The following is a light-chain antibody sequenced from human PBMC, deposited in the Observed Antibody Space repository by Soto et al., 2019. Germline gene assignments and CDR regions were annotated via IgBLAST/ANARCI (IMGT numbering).Light chain of an antibody. CDR3: QSYDTSLLI. Sequence: NFMLTQPHSVSESPGRTVTISCTRSSGSIASSYVQWYQLRPGSYPTTVIYEDDQRTAGVPDRFSGSVDTTSNSASLTISVLQIEDEADYFCQSYDTSLLIFGGGTKLTVL. V-gene: IGLV6-57*01. J-gene: IGLJ2*01. CDR2: EDD. CDR1: SGSIASSY.